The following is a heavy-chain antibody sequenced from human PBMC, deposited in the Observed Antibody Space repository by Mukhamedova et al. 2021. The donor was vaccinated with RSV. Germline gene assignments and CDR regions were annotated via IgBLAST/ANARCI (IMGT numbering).Heavy chain of an antibody. CDR3: ARGMSTFALMAY. Sequence: VHGRFTISRDNAKNSLYLQMDSLTVEDTAVYYCARGMSTFALMAYWGQGTLVTVSS. V-gene: IGHV3-21*01. J-gene: IGHJ4*02. D-gene: IGHD3-16*01.